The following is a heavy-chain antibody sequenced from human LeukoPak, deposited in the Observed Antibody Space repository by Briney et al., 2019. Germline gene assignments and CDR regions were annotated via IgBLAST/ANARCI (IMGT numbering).Heavy chain of an antibody. Sequence: NPSETLSLTCTVSGSSISTYYWSWIRQPPGKGLEWIGYIYYSGSGSTNYNPSLKSRITISVDTSKNQFSLRLSSVTAADTAVYYCAREWADWGQGTLVTVSS. CDR1: GSSISTYY. CDR2: IYYSGSGST. J-gene: IGHJ4*02. V-gene: IGHV4-59*01. CDR3: AREWAD.